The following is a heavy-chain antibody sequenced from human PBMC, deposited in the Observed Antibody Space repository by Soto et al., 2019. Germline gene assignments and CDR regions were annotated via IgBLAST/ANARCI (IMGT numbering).Heavy chain of an antibody. J-gene: IGHJ6*02. D-gene: IGHD5-18*01. V-gene: IGHV1-69*01. CDR2: IIPIFGTA. CDR1: GGTFSTYA. Sequence: QVQLVQSGAEVKKPGSSVKVSCKASGGTFSTYAISWVRQAPGQGLEWVGGIIPIFGTANYAQKFQGRVKITADESTSTAYMELSSLRSEDTAVYYCARAAYSYGTAYLSYYYGMDVWGQGTTVTVSS. CDR3: ARAAYSYGTAYLSYYYGMDV.